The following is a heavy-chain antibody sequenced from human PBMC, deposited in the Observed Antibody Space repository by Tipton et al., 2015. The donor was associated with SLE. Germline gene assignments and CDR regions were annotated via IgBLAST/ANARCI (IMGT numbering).Heavy chain of an antibody. V-gene: IGHV4-59*12. CDR1: GGSFSGYY. CDR3: ARVSGQLGAFDI. Sequence: TLSLTCAVYGGSFSGYYWSWIRQPPGKGLEWIGYIYYSGSTNYNPSLKSRVTISVDTSKNQFSLRLSSVTAADTAVYYCARVSGQLGAFDIWGQGTMVTVSS. J-gene: IGHJ3*02. CDR2: IYYSGST. D-gene: IGHD6-6*01.